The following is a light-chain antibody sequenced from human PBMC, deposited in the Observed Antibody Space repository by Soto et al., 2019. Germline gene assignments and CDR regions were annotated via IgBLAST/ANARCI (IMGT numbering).Light chain of an antibody. CDR1: QSVSGSY. CDR3: HTSSMPPLT. V-gene: IGKV3-20*01. J-gene: IGKJ4*01. CDR2: GAS. Sequence: EVVLTQSPGTLSLSPGESATLSCRASQSVSGSYLMWYQHKPGQAPRLLIYGASTRATAIPDRFSGSGSGTDFTLPNSRLEPEDFAVYYSHTSSMPPLTFGGGNKVEI.